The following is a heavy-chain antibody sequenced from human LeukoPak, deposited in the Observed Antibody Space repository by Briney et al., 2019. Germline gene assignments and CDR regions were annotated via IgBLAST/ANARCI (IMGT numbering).Heavy chain of an antibody. D-gene: IGHD3-10*01. J-gene: IGHJ4*02. CDR2: MNPNNGNT. V-gene: IGHV1-8*01. CDR3: TKGSNSGSYRDY. Sequence: GASVKVSCKASGYTFTNYDINWVRQATGQGLEWMGWMNPNNGNTGYAQKFHGRVTMTRNTSISTAYMELSSLRSEDTAVYYCTKGSNSGSYRDYWGQGTLVTVSS. CDR1: GYTFTNYD.